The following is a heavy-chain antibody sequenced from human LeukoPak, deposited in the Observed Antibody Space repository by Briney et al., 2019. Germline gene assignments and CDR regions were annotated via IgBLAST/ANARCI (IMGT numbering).Heavy chain of an antibody. CDR3: ARDTPAMTRPSFSRYDYGDYGDAFDI. CDR2: ISYTGKNE. V-gene: IGHV3-30*03. Sequence: GGFLRLSCAASGFIFSNYGMPWVRQAPGKGLEWVAVISYTGKNEYYADSLKGRFTISRDNSKNTLYLQMNSLRAEDTAVYYCARDTPAMTRPSFSRYDYGDYGDAFDIWGQGTMVTVSS. CDR1: GFIFSNYG. D-gene: IGHD4-17*01. J-gene: IGHJ3*02.